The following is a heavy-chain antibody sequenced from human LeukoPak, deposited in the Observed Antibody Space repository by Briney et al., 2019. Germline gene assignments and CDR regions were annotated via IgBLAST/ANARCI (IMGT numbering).Heavy chain of an antibody. J-gene: IGHJ4*02. Sequence: PGGSLRLSCAASGFTVSSNYMSWVRRTPGEGLEWVSLIYSNGNTYYADSVKGRFTISRDNSKNTLYLQMNSLRAEDTAVYYCAKLPSWYYGSGSARADFDYWGQGTLVTVSS. CDR1: GFTVSSNY. CDR2: IYSNGNT. CDR3: AKLPSWYYGSGSARADFDY. D-gene: IGHD3-10*01. V-gene: IGHV3-53*01.